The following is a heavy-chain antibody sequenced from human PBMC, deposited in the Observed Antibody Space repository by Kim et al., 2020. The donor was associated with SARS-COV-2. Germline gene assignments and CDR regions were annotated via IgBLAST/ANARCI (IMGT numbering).Heavy chain of an antibody. CDR3: ASVTGYYGVGENGMDV. J-gene: IGHJ6*02. CDR1: GGTFSSYA. Sequence: SVKVSCKASGGTFSSYAISWVRQAPGQGLEWMGGIIPIFGTANYAQKFQGRVTITADESTSTAYMELSSLRSEDTAVYYCASVTGYYGVGENGMDVWGQGTTVTVSS. V-gene: IGHV1-69*13. D-gene: IGHD3-9*01. CDR2: IIPIFGTA.